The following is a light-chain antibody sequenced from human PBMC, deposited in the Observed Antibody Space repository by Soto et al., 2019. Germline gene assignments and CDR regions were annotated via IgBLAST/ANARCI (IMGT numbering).Light chain of an antibody. J-gene: IGKJ4*01. V-gene: IGKV3-15*01. CDR1: QSVGSN. Sequence: ERVMTQSPVTLSVSPGESVTLSSRASQSVGSNLAWYQQKPGQAPRLLIYGASTRATGIPARFSGSESGTEFTLTISSLQSEDFAVYYCQQYNKWPLTFGGGTKVDIK. CDR3: QQYNKWPLT. CDR2: GAS.